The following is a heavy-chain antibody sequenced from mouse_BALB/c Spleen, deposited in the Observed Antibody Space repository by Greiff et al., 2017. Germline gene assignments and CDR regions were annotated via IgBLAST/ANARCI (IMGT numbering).Heavy chain of an antibody. J-gene: IGHJ3*01. V-gene: IGHV1S137*01. Sequence: QVQLQQSGAELVRPGVSVKISCKGSGYTFTDYAMHWVKQSHAKSLEWIGVISTYYGDASYNQKFKGKATMTVDKSSSTAYMELARLTSEDSAIYYCARSARATPYAYWGQGTLVTVSA. CDR3: ARSARATPYAY. CDR2: ISTYYGDA. CDR1: GYTFTDYA. D-gene: IGHD3-1*01.